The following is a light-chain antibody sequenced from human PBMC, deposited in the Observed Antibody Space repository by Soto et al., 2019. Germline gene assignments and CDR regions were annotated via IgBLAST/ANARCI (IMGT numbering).Light chain of an antibody. J-gene: IGKJ1*01. V-gene: IGKV1-5*03. CDR3: QQYNRYSPWT. CDR1: QSISTY. Sequence: DIQMTQSPSTLSASVGDRVTITCRASQSISTYLAWYQQKPGKAPKLLIYKASSLEGGVPSRFSGTGSGTEFTLTISSLQPDDFATYYCQQYNRYSPWTFGRVTKVEVK. CDR2: KAS.